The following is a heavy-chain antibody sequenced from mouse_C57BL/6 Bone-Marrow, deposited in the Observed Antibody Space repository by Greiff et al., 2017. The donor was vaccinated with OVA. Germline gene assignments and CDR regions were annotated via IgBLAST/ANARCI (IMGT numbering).Heavy chain of an antibody. CDR1: GYAFTNYL. CDR3: ARWGAY. V-gene: IGHV1-54*01. Sequence: VQLQQSGAELVRPGTSVKMSCKASGYAFTNYLIEWVKQRPGQGLEWIGVINPGSGGTNYNEKFKGKATLTADKSSSTAYMQLSSLTSEDSAVYFCARWGAYWGQGTLVTVSA. CDR2: INPGSGGT. J-gene: IGHJ3*01.